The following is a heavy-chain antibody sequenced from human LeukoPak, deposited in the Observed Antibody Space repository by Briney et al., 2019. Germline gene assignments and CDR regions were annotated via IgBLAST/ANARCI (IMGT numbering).Heavy chain of an antibody. V-gene: IGHV4-39*07. Sequence: SETLSLTCTVSGGSISSSSYYWGWIRQPPGKGLEWIGSIYYSGSTYYNPSLKSRVTISVDTSKNQFSLKLSSVTAADTAVYYCARDPHYYDSSGYYGWFDPWGQGTLVTVSS. D-gene: IGHD3-22*01. CDR2: IYYSGST. CDR3: ARDPHYYDSSGYYGWFDP. CDR1: GGSISSSSYY. J-gene: IGHJ5*02.